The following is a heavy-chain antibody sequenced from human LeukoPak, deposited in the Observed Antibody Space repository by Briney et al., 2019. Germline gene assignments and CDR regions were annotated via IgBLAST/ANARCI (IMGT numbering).Heavy chain of an antibody. V-gene: IGHV4-39*07. D-gene: IGHD3-9*01. CDR1: GGSISSSSYY. CDR3: ARGRSVDILTGSPRILYFDY. J-gene: IGHJ4*02. Sequence: SETLSLTCTVSGGSISSSSYYWGWIRQPPGKGLEWIGSIYYSGSTYYNPSLKSRVTISVDTSKNQFSLKLSSVTAADTGVYYCARGRSVDILTGSPRILYFDYWGQGTLVTVSS. CDR2: IYYSGST.